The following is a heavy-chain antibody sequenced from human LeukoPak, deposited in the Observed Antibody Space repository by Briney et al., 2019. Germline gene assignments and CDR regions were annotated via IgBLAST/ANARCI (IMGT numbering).Heavy chain of an antibody. CDR3: APSILYTAMVRLSGPTWFDP. CDR2: ISWDEDK. J-gene: IGHJ5*02. CDR1: GFCLGTRGAG. D-gene: IGHD5-18*01. V-gene: IGHV2-5*02. Sequence: SGPTLGHPTPALTLTCTFYGFCLGTRGAGVGWMRQPPGKAMEWLALISWDEDKRYTLSLKSTHTTTKVPFKNQVALTMTNMYPVDTATYYDAPSILYTAMVRLSGPTWFDPWGQGTLVTVSS.